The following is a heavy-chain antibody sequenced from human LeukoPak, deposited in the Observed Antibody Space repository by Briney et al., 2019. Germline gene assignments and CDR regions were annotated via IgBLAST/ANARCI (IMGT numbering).Heavy chain of an antibody. CDR2: ISAYNGNT. D-gene: IGHD3-10*01. V-gene: IGHV1-18*01. Sequence: ASVKVSCKASGYTFSSYGISWVRQAPGQGLEWMGWISAYNGNTNFAQEFQGRVTMTTDTSTSTTYMELRSLRSDDTAVYYCARDLDYGSGSYYYYYYGMDVWGQGTTVTVSS. CDR3: ARDLDYGSGSYYYYYYGMDV. CDR1: GYTFSSYG. J-gene: IGHJ6*02.